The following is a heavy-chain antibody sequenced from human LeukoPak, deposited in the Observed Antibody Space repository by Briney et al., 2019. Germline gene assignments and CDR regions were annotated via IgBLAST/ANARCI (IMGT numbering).Heavy chain of an antibody. D-gene: IGHD6-13*01. Sequence: ASVKVSCKASGYSFTRYAMHWVRQAPGQRLEWMGWINAGNGNTKYSQKFQGRVTITRDTSASTAYMELSSLRSEDTAVYYCARFYSSSWDAFDYWGQGTLVTVSS. V-gene: IGHV1-3*01. CDR3: ARFYSSSWDAFDY. CDR1: GYSFTRYA. J-gene: IGHJ4*02. CDR2: INAGNGNT.